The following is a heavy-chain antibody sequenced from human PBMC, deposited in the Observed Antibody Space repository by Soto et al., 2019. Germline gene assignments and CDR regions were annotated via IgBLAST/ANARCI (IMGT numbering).Heavy chain of an antibody. CDR2: INPSGGST. V-gene: IGHV1-46*01. CDR3: ARSYSKELLAYYFDY. CDR1: GYTFTSYY. D-gene: IGHD2-15*01. Sequence: ASVKVSCKASGYTFTSYYMHWVRQAPGQGLEWMGIINPSGGSTSYAQKFQGRVTMTRDTSTSTVYMELSSLRSEDTAVYYCARSYSKELLAYYFDYWGQGTLVTVSS. J-gene: IGHJ4*02.